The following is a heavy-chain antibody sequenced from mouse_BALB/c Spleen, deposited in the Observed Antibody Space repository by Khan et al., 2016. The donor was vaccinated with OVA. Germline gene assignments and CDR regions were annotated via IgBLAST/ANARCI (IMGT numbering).Heavy chain of an antibody. V-gene: IGHV1S29*02. D-gene: IGHD1-2*01. J-gene: IGHJ3*01. Sequence: VQLQQSGPEVVKPGASVKISCKASGYTFTDYNMDWVKQSHGKRLEWIGYFFPNSGGSGYNQKFRTKATLTVDISSSTAYMDLHSLTSEDSAVYYCVRSGYGSFAFGGQGTLVTVSA. CDR2: FFPNSGGS. CDR3: VRSGYGSFAF. CDR1: GYTFTDYN.